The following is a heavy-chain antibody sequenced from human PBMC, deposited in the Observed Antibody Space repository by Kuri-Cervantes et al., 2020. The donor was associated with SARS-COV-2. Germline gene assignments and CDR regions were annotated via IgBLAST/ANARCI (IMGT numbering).Heavy chain of an antibody. CDR2: IYPGDSDT. CDR3: ARAIRDYYDSSAYFDY. CDR1: GYSSTSYW. D-gene: IGHD3-22*01. J-gene: IGHJ4*02. V-gene: IGHV5-51*01. Sequence: KVSCKGSGYSSTSYWIGWVRQMPGKGLEWMGIIYPGDSDTRYSPSFQGQVTISADKSISTAYLQWSSLKASDTAMYYCARAIRDYYDSSAYFDYWGQGTLVTVSS.